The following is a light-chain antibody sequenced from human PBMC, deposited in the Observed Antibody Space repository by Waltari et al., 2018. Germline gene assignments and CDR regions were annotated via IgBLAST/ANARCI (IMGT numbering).Light chain of an antibody. J-gene: IGLJ2*01. CDR2: GST. CDR1: SSNIGTYA. V-gene: IGLV1-40*01. CDR3: QSYDRSLSASV. Sequence: QSVLAQPPSVSGAPGQRVTISCTGSSSNIGTYAVHWYQQLPGTAPKLSIYGSTNRPSGVPDRFSGSKSGTSASLAIAGLQAEDEADYYCQSYDRSLSASVFGGGTKLTVL.